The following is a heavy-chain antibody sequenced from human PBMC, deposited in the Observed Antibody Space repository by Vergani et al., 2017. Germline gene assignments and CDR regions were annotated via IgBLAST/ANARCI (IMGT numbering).Heavy chain of an antibody. V-gene: IGHV4-61*02. Sequence: QVQLHESGPGLVKPSQTLSLTCTVSGGSITSGSFYWSWIRQPAGKGLEWIGRILSSGTTNYNPSLKSRATLSVDTSKNQLSLRMTSVTAADTAVYYCARDSWTSELRGVYWFDTWGQGTLVSVSS. CDR3: ARDSWTSELRGVYWFDT. J-gene: IGHJ5*02. CDR1: GGSITSGSFY. D-gene: IGHD3-10*01. CDR2: ILSSGTT.